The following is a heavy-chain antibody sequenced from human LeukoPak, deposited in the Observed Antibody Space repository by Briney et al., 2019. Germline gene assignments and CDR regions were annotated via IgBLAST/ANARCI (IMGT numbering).Heavy chain of an antibody. CDR2: IGYDGSSK. CDR1: GFTFSSYG. Sequence: GGSLRLSCAASGFTFSSYGMHWVRQAPGKGLEWVAVIGYDGSSKYYADSVRGRFTISRDNSENTLYLQMNSLRAEDTAVYYCAKEKASGVVGYWGQATLVTVSS. CDR3: AKEKASGVVGY. V-gene: IGHV3-30*02. D-gene: IGHD3-10*01. J-gene: IGHJ4*02.